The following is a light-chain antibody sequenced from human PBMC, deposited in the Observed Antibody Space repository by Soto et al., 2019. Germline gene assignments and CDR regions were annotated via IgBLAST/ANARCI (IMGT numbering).Light chain of an antibody. CDR1: SSDVGAYNY. V-gene: IGLV2-14*01. Sequence: QSALTQPASISGSPGQSITISCTGTSSDVGAYNYVSWYQQHPGKVPKLMIYDVSNRPSGVSNRFSGSKSGSTASLTISGLQAEDEADYYCSSYITSSTLLFGGGTKLTVL. J-gene: IGLJ2*01. CDR3: SSYITSSTLL. CDR2: DVS.